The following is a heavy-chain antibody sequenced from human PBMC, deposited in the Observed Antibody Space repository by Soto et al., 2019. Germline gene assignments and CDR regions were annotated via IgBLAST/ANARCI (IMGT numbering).Heavy chain of an antibody. V-gene: IGHV5-51*01. Sequence: EVQLVQSGAEVKKPGDSLKISCNGSGYTFSRHWIAWVRQVPSKGLEWMGVIFGGDSNTRYSPSFQGHVTFSADKSINTAFLQWNILKASDTGLYDCARLGDGQRVEVVASGYDYSLDVWGQGTTVTVS. D-gene: IGHD3-16*01. J-gene: IGHJ6*02. CDR1: GYTFSRHW. CDR3: ARLGDGQRVEVVASGYDYSLDV. CDR2: IFGGDSNT.